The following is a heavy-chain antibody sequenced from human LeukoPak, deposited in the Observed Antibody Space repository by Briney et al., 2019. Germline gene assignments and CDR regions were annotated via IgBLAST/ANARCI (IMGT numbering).Heavy chain of an antibody. D-gene: IGHD6-6*01. CDR2: ISAYNGNT. CDR3: ARDYVAARPKYYYYGMDV. CDR1: GYTFTSYG. J-gene: IGHJ6*02. V-gene: IGHV1-18*01. Sequence: ASVKVSCKASGYTFTSYGISWVRQAPGQGLEWMGWISAYNGNTNYAQKLQGRVTMTTDTSTSTAYMELRSLRSDDTAVYYCARDYVAARPKYYYYGMDVGGQGTTVTVSS.